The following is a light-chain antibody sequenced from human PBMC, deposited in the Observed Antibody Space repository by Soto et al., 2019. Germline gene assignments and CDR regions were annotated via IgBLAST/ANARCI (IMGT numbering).Light chain of an antibody. J-gene: IGKJ1*01. CDR3: QQYSSYVWT. V-gene: IGKV1-5*03. Sequence: DVQMPQSPSTLSASVEERVTITCRAGQSISTWLAGYQQKPGKAPKLLIYKASSLESGVPSRFSGSASGTEFTLTISSLQPDDFATYYCQQYSSYVWTFGQGTKVDIK. CDR1: QSISTW. CDR2: KAS.